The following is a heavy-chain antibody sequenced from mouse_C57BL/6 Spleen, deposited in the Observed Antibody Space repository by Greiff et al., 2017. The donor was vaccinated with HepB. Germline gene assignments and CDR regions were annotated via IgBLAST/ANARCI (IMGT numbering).Heavy chain of an antibody. CDR2: INPGSGGT. CDR3: ARSLIYYDYPFAY. CDR1: GYAFTNYL. V-gene: IGHV1-54*01. J-gene: IGHJ3*01. D-gene: IGHD2-4*01. Sequence: QVQLQQSGAELVRPGPSVKVSCKASGYAFTNYLIEWVKQRPGQGLEWIGVINPGSGGTNYNEKFKGKATLTADKSSSTAYMQLSSLTSEDSAVYFCARSLIYYDYPFAYWGQGTLVTVSA.